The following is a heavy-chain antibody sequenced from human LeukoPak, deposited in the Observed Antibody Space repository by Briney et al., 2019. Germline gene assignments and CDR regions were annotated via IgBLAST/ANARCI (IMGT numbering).Heavy chain of an antibody. D-gene: IGHD5-18*01. CDR1: SYSISSGYY. CDR3: AREDTAMALYMAV. J-gene: IGHJ6*03. CDR2: IYDGGST. V-gene: IGHV4-38-2*02. Sequence: SETLSLTCAVSSYSISSGYYWGWLRQPPGKGVGWIGIIYDGGSTYYNPSLKSRVTISVDTSKNTLYLKMNSVRAQDTAVYFCAREDTAMALYMAVWGKGTTVTVSS.